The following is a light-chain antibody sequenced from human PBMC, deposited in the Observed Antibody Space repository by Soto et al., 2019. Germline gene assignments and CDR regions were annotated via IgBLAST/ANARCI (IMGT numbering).Light chain of an antibody. J-gene: IGKJ5*01. CDR2: SAS. V-gene: IGKV3-20*01. CDR1: QSLSGGY. CDR3: QQNSSLPIT. Sequence: EIVLTQSPGTLSLSPGERATLSCMASQSLSGGYLACFQQNPAQAPRLPIHSASSSATGIPDRFSGRESRTDFTLPSRIREPEDFLVYYGQQNSSLPITFGQGTRLEIK.